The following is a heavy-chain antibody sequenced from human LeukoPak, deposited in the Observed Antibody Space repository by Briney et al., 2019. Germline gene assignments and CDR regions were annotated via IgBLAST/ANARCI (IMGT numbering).Heavy chain of an antibody. CDR2: INHSGST. CDR3: ARDAYYFPFDY. Sequence: SETLSLTCTVSGGSISSGGYYWSWIRQPPGTGLEWIGEINHSGSTNYNPSLKSRVTISVDTSKNQFSLKLSSVTAADTAVYYCARDAYYFPFDYWGQGTLVTVSS. CDR1: GGSISSGGYY. D-gene: IGHD3-10*01. J-gene: IGHJ4*02. V-gene: IGHV4-39*07.